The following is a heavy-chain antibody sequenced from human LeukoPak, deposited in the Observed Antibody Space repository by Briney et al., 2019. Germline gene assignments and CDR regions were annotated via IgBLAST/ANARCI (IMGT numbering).Heavy chain of an antibody. CDR2: IYYGVTT. J-gene: IGHJ4*02. D-gene: IGHD3-22*01. CDR3: ARVYTEYYDSSGYCDY. V-gene: IGHV4-59*11. Sequence: PSETLSLTCIVSGASIGSHYWSWIRQPPGKGLEWVGYIYYGVTTEYNPSLRSRVTISVDTSNNQFSLKLTSVTAADTAVYYCARVYTEYYDSSGYCDYWGQGTLVTVSS. CDR1: GASIGSHY.